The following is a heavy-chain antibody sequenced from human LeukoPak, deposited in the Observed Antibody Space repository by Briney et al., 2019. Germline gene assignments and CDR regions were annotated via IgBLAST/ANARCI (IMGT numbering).Heavy chain of an antibody. V-gene: IGHV3-7*03. CDR3: VKNDGWFHLAQ. Sequence: HPGGSLRLSCAVSGFNFRDHWMYWVRQAPGKGLEWVGHIKNDGSETYYLDSLKGRFSISRDNTNNALYLQMNSLRVEDTAVYYCVKNDGWFHLAQWGQGTLVTVSS. CDR1: GFNFRDHW. CDR2: IKNDGSET. J-gene: IGHJ4*02. D-gene: IGHD6-19*01.